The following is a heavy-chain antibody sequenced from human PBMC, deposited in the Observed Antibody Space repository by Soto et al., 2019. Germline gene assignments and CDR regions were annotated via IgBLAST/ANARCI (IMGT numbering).Heavy chain of an antibody. CDR2: IKSDGSGT. Sequence: EVQLVESGGGLVQPGGSLRLSCAASGFTFSSYWMHWDRQAPGKGLVWVSRIKSDGSGTYYADSVKGRLTISRDNAKNSLYQQMNSLRAEDTAVYYCARGDGDYYDGNGYLGRHWGQGTLVTVSS. V-gene: IGHV3-74*01. CDR3: ARGDGDYYDGNGYLGRH. CDR1: GFTFSSYW. D-gene: IGHD3-22*01. J-gene: IGHJ4*02.